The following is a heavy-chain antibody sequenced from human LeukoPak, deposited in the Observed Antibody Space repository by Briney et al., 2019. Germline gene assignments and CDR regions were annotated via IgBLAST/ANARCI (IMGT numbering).Heavy chain of an antibody. CDR2: ISSTSHYI. D-gene: IGHD3-22*01. J-gene: IGHJ6*03. V-gene: IGHV3-21*01. CDR1: GFTFSNAG. CDR3: ARERPYYYDSSGYPPGYYMDV. Sequence: NTGGSLRLSCTASGFTFSNAGMNWVRQAPGKGLEWVSSISSTSHYIYYADSVKGRFTISRDNAKNSLYLQMNSLRAEDTAVYYCARERPYYYDSSGYPPGYYMDVWGKGTTVTVSS.